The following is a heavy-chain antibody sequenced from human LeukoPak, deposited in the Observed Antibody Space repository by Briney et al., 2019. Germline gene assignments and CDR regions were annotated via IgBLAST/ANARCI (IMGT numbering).Heavy chain of an antibody. CDR3: TTAGRDGYYPDSY. CDR2: IKSKSVDGIT. Sequence: GGSLRLSCAASGLTFSNAWMNWVRQAPGKGLEWVGRIKSKSVDGITDYAAPVKDRFTISRDDSKNTLYLQMNSLKTEDTAVYYCTTAGRDGYYPDSYWGQGTLVTVSS. J-gene: IGHJ4*02. V-gene: IGHV3-15*01. D-gene: IGHD3-22*01. CDR1: GLTFSNAW.